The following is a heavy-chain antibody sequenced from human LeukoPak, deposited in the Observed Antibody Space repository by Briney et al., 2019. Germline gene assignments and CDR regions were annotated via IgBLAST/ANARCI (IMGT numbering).Heavy chain of an antibody. V-gene: IGHV4-61*02. Sequence: SETLSLTCTVSGDSISSGTYYWSWIRQPAGKGLEWIGRIDASGNPNYNPSLRSRLTMSVDTSKNQFSLNLRFVTAADTAVYYCARVIPGESGIDYWGQGILVTVSS. CDR1: GDSISSGTYY. CDR2: IDASGNP. D-gene: IGHD3-10*01. CDR3: ARVIPGESGIDY. J-gene: IGHJ4*02.